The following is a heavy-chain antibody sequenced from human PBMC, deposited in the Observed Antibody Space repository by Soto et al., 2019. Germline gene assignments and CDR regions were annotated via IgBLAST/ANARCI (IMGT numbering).Heavy chain of an antibody. D-gene: IGHD1-1*01. Sequence: AASVKVSCKASGGTFSTYTITWVRQAPGQGLEWMGRIIPIIGIINNAQKFQGRVTITADKFTGTAYMELTRLRSDDTVVYYCARVPRESPFDYWG. V-gene: IGHV1-69*02. J-gene: IGHJ4*01. CDR1: GGTFSTYT. CDR3: ARVPRESPFDY. CDR2: IIPIIGII.